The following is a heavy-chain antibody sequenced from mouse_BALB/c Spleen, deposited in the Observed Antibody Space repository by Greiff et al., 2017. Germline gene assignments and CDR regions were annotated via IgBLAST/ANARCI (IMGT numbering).Heavy chain of an antibody. V-gene: IGHV1-55*01. CDR3: ARRRFYAMDY. Sequence: QVQLQQPGAELVKPGTSVKLSCKASGYNFTSYWINWVKLRPGQGLAWIGDIYPGSGSTNYNEKFKSKATLTVDTSSSTAYMQLSSLASEDSALYYCARRRFYAMDYWGQGTSVTVSS. CDR2: IYPGSGST. J-gene: IGHJ4*01. CDR1: GYNFTSYW.